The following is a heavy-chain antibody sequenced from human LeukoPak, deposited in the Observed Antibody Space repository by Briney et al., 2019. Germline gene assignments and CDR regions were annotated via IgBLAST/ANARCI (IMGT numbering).Heavy chain of an antibody. D-gene: IGHD3-9*01. CDR2: INPKSGGT. CDR1: GYTFTGYY. V-gene: IGHV1-2*02. Sequence: ASVKVSCKASGYTFTGYYMHWVRQAPGQGLEWVGWINPKSGGTNYAQKFQGRVTMTSDTSITTVYMELSRLRSGDTAMYYCARRQTHNYDILTGPFDYWGQGTLVTVSS. J-gene: IGHJ4*02. CDR3: ARRQTHNYDILTGPFDY.